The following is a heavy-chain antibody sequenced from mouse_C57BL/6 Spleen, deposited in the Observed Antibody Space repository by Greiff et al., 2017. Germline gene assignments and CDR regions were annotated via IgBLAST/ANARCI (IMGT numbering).Heavy chain of an antibody. V-gene: IGHV1-42*01. D-gene: IGHD2-4*01. CDR1: GYSFTGYY. Sequence: EVKLMESGPELVKPGASVKISCKASGYSFTGYYMNWVKQSPEKSLEWIGEINPSTGGTTYNQKFKAKATLTVDKSSSTAYMQLKSLTSEDSAVYYCARRKVIYYDYDWYFDVWGTGTTVTVSS. CDR2: INPSTGGT. J-gene: IGHJ1*03. CDR3: ARRKVIYYDYDWYFDV.